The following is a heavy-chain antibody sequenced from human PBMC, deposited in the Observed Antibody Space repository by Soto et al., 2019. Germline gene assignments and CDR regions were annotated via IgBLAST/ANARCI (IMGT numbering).Heavy chain of an antibody. D-gene: IGHD3-10*01. CDR1: GGSISSYY. CDR2: IYYSGST. CDR3: ARGRYGSGSYMFDY. V-gene: IGHV4-59*01. Sequence: SETLSLTCTVSGGSISSYYWSWIRQPPGKGLEWIGYIYYSGSTNYNPSLKSRVTISVDTSKNQFSLKLSSVTAADTAVYYCARGRYGSGSYMFDYWGQGTLVTVSS. J-gene: IGHJ4*02.